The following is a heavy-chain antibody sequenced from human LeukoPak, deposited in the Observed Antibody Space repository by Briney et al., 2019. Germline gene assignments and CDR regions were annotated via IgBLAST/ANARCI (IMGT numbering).Heavy chain of an antibody. D-gene: IGHD3-22*01. Sequence: SQTLSLTCAVSGGSISSGGYSWSWIRQPPGKGLEWIGYIYHSGSTYYNPSLKSRVTISVDRSKNQFSLKLSSVTAADTAVYYCARYSSGYLDYWGQGTLVTVSS. CDR3: ARYSSGYLDY. CDR1: GGSISSGGYS. J-gene: IGHJ4*02. V-gene: IGHV4-30-2*01. CDR2: IYHSGST.